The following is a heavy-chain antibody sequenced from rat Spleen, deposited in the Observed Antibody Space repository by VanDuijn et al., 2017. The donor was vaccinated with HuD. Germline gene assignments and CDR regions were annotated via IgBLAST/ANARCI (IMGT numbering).Heavy chain of an antibody. CDR3: ARDQRSYYGYPFDY. J-gene: IGHJ2*01. D-gene: IGHD1-7*01. V-gene: IGHV5-17*01. CDR2: ILYDDTNT. CDR1: GFTFSGYA. Sequence: EVQLVESGGGLIQPGRSLKISCAASGFTFSGYAMAWVRQAPKKGLEWVATILYDDTNTYYRDSVKGRFTISRTNAESTLYLHMDSLTSEDTATYYCARDQRSYYGYPFDYWGQGVMVTVSS.